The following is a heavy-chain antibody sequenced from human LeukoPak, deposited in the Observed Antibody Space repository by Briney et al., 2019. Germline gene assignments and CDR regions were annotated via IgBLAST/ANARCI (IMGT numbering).Heavy chain of an antibody. CDR2: ISNSGIYI. V-gene: IGHV3-21*01. J-gene: IGHJ4*02. CDR1: GFIFSSYS. CDR3: ARVTLYAESALDY. D-gene: IGHD4-17*01. Sequence: PGGSLRLSCAASGFIFSSYSMNWVRQAPGKGLEWVSSISNSGIYIYYADSVKGRFTMSRDNGKNSLFLQMNSLRAEDTAVYYCARVTLYAESALDYWGQGTLVTVSS.